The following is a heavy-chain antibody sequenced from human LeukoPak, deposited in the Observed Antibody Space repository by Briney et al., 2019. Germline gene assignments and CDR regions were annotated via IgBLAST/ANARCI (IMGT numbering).Heavy chain of an antibody. Sequence: GASVKVSCKASGGTFSTYAISWVRQAPGQRLEWMGRIIPILDTAKYAQKFQGRVTITADKSTATAYMELGSLRSEDSAVYYCARTDIALARTLEYDFDYWGQGTLVTVSS. CDR1: GGTFSTYA. V-gene: IGHV1-69*04. CDR3: ARTDIALARTLEYDFDY. J-gene: IGHJ4*02. CDR2: IIPILDTA. D-gene: IGHD6-6*01.